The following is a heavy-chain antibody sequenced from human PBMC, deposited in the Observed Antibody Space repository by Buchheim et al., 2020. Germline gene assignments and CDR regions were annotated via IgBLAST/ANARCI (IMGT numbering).Heavy chain of an antibody. V-gene: IGHV3-30*18. CDR3: AKAHYYGSGDYYSRLGYFFGMGV. D-gene: IGHD3-10*01. Sequence: QVQVVESGGGVVQPGGSLRLSCAASGFAFKNYGMHWVRQAPGKGLEWVALISYDGNKKYYGDSVKGRFLISRDNSKNTLYLQMNSLRAEDTAAYHCAKAHYYGSGDYYSRLGYFFGMGVWGPGTT. CDR1: GFAFKNYG. J-gene: IGHJ6*02. CDR2: ISYDGNKK.